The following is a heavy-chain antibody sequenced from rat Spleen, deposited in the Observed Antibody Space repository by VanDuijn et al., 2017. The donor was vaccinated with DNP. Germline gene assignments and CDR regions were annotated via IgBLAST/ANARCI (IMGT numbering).Heavy chain of an antibody. CDR1: GFTFSNYY. V-gene: IGHV5-25*01. CDR2: ISTSSGKT. D-gene: IGHD1-7*01. J-gene: IGHJ4*01. Sequence: EVQLVESGGDLVQPGRSLKLSCAASGFTFSNYYMAWVRQAPRKGLEWVASISTSSGKTYYPDSVKGRFTISRDNAKSTLYLQMDSLRSEDTATYYCARLILRVWGAMDAWGQGTSVTVSS. CDR3: ARLILRVWGAMDA.